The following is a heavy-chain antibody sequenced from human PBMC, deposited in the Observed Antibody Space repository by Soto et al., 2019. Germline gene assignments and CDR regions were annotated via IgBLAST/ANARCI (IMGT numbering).Heavy chain of an antibody. D-gene: IGHD3-9*01. Sequence: QLQLQESGPGLVKPSETLSLTCSVSDDSINSDKYYWGWIRQPPGKGLEWIGSIYYRGNAYYNPALQTRVTISLGKSKSQFSLKLNSVPAADSAVYFCASLEGLATISYYFDFWGPGALVTVSS. CDR2: IYYRGNA. V-gene: IGHV4-39*01. J-gene: IGHJ4*02. CDR1: DDSINSDKYY. CDR3: ASLEGLATISYYFDF.